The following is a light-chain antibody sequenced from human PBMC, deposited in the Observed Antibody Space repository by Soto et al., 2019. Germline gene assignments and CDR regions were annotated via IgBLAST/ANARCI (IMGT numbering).Light chain of an antibody. J-gene: IGLJ1*01. CDR2: LNSDGSH. CDR3: QTWGTGTVYV. CDR1: SGHSSYA. Sequence: QLVLTQSPSASASLGASVKLTCTLSSGHSSYAIAWHQQQPEKGPRYLMKLNSDGSHSKGDGIPDRFSGYSSGAERYPPIACLQSEDEADYYCQTWGTGTVYVFGTGTKLTVL. V-gene: IGLV4-69*01.